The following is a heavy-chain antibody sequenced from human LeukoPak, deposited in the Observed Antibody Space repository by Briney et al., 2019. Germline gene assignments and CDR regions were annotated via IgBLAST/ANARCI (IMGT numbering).Heavy chain of an antibody. CDR1: GGTFSSSA. V-gene: IGHV1-69*04. CDR3: ARDQGLTAPPPYGLDV. J-gene: IGHJ6*02. CDR2: IIPVLNIT. D-gene: IGHD5-18*01. Sequence: SVKVSWKTSGGTFSSSAITWVRQAPGQGLEWMGRIIPVLNITTYAQKFQGSVTITADTSTSTVYMELSSLRSEETAVYYCARDQGLTAPPPYGLDVWGQGTTVIVSS.